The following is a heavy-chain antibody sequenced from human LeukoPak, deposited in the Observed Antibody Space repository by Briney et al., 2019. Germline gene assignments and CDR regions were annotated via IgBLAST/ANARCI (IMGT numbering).Heavy chain of an antibody. J-gene: IGHJ3*02. Sequence: ASVKVSCKASGYTFTNFDINWVRQATGQGLEWMGWMNPKTGNTGSAQKLQGRVTITGDTSISTAYMELSSLRSEDTAVYYCVRIDYSNAFDIWGQGTMVTVSS. CDR2: MNPKTGNT. CDR3: VRIDYSNAFDI. V-gene: IGHV1-8*01. CDR1: GYTFTNFD. D-gene: IGHD4-11*01.